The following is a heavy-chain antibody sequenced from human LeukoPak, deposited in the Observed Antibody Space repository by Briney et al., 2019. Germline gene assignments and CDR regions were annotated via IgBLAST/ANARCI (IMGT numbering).Heavy chain of an antibody. Sequence: GGSLRLSCAASGFTFSTFWMHWVRQAPGKGLVWVSRINSDGSTNYADSVKGRFTISRDNAKNTLYLQMNSLRAEDTAVYYCAKIGRTGTTYWGQGTLVTVSS. CDR3: AKIGRTGTTY. V-gene: IGHV3-74*01. J-gene: IGHJ4*02. CDR2: INSDGST. D-gene: IGHD1-1*01. CDR1: GFTFSTFW.